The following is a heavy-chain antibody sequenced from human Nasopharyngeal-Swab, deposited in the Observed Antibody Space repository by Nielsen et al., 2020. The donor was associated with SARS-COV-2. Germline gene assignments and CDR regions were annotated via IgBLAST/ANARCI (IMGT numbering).Heavy chain of an antibody. Sequence: GESLKISCVGPGFTFGTPAMTWVRQAPGKGLEWVSSVSESGDVTYYADSVKGRFTISRDNSKNTLYLQMNSLRAEDTAVYYCAMGSSGTTGEGYWGQGALVTVSS. CDR2: VSESGDVT. CDR3: AMGSSGTTGEGY. V-gene: IGHV3-23*01. CDR1: GFTFGTPA. D-gene: IGHD3-10*01. J-gene: IGHJ4*02.